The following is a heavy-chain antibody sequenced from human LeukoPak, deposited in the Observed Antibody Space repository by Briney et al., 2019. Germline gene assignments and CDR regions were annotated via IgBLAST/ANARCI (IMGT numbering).Heavy chain of an antibody. J-gene: IGHJ3*02. D-gene: IGHD6-19*01. CDR3: ARGAVAVSGEGDDAFDI. V-gene: IGHV4-61*02. Sequence: PSQTLSLTCTGSGGSISSGSYYWGWIRQPAGKGLEWIGRIYTSGSTNYNPSLKSRVTISVDTSKNQFSLKLSSVTAADTAVYYCARGAVAVSGEGDDAFDIWGQGTMVTVSS. CDR2: IYTSGST. CDR1: GGSISSGSYY.